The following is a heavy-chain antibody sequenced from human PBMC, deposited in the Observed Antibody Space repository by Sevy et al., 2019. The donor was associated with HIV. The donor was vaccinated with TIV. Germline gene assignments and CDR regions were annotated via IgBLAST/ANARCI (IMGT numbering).Heavy chain of an antibody. CDR1: GFTFGDYA. J-gene: IGHJ4*02. Sequence: GGSMRLSCTASGFTFGDYAMSWFRQATGRGLEWVGFIRSETYGETTEYDASVKGRFTVSRDDSKSIVYLQMNSLKTEDTAVDYCTRRASRVYGDHLNLYWGQGTLVTVSS. CDR3: TRRASRVYGDHLNLY. D-gene: IGHD2-21*02. V-gene: IGHV3-49*03. CDR2: IRSETYGETT.